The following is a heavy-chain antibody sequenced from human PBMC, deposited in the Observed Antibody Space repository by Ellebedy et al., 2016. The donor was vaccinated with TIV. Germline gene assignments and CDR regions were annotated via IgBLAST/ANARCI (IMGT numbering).Heavy chain of an antibody. CDR2: INPSGGST. CDR3: ARAPQGGTTSYYFDY. J-gene: IGHJ4*02. V-gene: IGHV1-46*01. D-gene: IGHD1-1*01. Sequence: ASVKVSCXASGYTFTSYYMHWVRQAPGQGLEWMGIINPSGGSTSYAQKFQGRVTMTRDTSTSTVYMELSSLRSEDTAVYYCARAPQGGTTSYYFDYWGQGTLVTVSS. CDR1: GYTFTSYY.